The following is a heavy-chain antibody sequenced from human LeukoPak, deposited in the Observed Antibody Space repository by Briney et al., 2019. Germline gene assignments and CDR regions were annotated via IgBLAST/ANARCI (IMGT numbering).Heavy chain of an antibody. CDR3: AKDLTGYYSMPGY. Sequence: GGSLRLSCASSGFTVSSSFMTWVRQAPGKGLEWVSVIFRGGNTYYADSAKGRFTISRDNSKNTLYLQMNSLRAEDTAVYYCAKDLTGYYSMPGYWGQGTLVTVSS. V-gene: IGHV3-53*01. CDR1: GFTVSSSF. CDR2: IFRGGNT. D-gene: IGHD3-9*01. J-gene: IGHJ4*02.